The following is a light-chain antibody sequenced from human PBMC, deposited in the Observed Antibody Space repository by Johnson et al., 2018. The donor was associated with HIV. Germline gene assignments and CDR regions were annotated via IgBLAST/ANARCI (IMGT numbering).Light chain of an antibody. V-gene: IGLV1-51*02. J-gene: IGLJ1*01. Sequence: SVLTQPPSVSAAPGQKVTISCSGSSSNIGNNYVSWYQLLQGTAPKLLIYEKNKRPSGIPDRFSASKSGTSATLDITGLQTGDEADYYCGTWDSGLGAHYVFGTGTKVTVL. CDR1: SSNIGNNY. CDR3: GTWDSGLGAHYV. CDR2: EKN.